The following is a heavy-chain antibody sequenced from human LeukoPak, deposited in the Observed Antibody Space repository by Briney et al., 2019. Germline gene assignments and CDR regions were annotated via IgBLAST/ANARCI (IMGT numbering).Heavy chain of an antibody. V-gene: IGHV3-30*04. CDR2: ISYDGGNK. CDR3: ASDIVVVPAAVDY. CDR1: GFTFSSYA. D-gene: IGHD2-2*01. J-gene: IGHJ4*02. Sequence: PGRSLRLSCAASGFTFSSYAMHWVRQAPGKGLEWVAVISYDGGNKYYADSVKGRFTISRDNSKNTLYLQMNSLRAEDTAVYYCASDIVVVPAAVDYWGQGTLVTVSS.